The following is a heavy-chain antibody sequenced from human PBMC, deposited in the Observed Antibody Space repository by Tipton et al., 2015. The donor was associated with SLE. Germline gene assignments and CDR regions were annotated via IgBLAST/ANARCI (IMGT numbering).Heavy chain of an antibody. V-gene: IGHV3-23*03. CDR3: AGGGLVVGDYYMDV. CDR2: IYSGDARP. J-gene: IGHJ6*03. CDR1: GFTFSSYA. D-gene: IGHD2-2*01. Sequence: SLRLSCAASGFTFSSYAMSWVRQAPGKGLEIVAVIYSGDARPYYADSVKGRFTISRDNAKNSLYLKMDTLRAEDAAVYFCAGGGLVVGDYYMDVWGKGTTVTVSS.